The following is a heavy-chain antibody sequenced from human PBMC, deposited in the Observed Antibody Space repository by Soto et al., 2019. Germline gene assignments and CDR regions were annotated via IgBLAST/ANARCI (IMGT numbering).Heavy chain of an antibody. D-gene: IGHD3-22*01. CDR3: ARVHIYYDSSGLPMPYWFDP. V-gene: IGHV4-31*03. CDR1: GGSISSGGYY. J-gene: IGHJ5*02. CDR2: IYYSGST. Sequence: PSETLSLTCTVSGGSISSGGYYWSWIRQHPGKGLEWIGYIYYSGSTYYNPSLKSRVTISVDTSKNQFSLKLSSVTAADTAVYYCARVHIYYDSSGLPMPYWFDPWGQGTLVTVSS.